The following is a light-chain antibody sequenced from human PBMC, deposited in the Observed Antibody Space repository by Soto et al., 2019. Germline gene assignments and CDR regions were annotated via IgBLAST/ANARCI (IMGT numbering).Light chain of an antibody. CDR2: DAS. J-gene: IGKJ1*01. CDR1: QDIGTY. CDR3: QQFYNYPRT. V-gene: IGKV1-8*01. Sequence: AIRMTQSPSSFSASTGDRVSITCRATQDIGTYLAWYQQIPGKAPKLLIYDASTLQTGVPSRFSGSGSGTDFTLTIRYMQSEDFGNYYCQQFYNYPRTFGQGTKVDIK.